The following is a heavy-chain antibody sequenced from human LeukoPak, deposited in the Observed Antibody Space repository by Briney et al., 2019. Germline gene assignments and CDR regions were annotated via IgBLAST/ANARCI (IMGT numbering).Heavy chain of an antibody. CDR3: ARGAWFGELLMCMDV. CDR2: ISDSGGDT. CDR1: GFTFSSYA. D-gene: IGHD3-10*01. V-gene: IGHV3-23*01. J-gene: IGHJ6*02. Sequence: GGSLRLSCAASGFTFSSYAMSWVRQPPGKGLEWVSAISDSGGDTYYADSVKGRFTISRDNSKNTLYLQMNSLRAEDTAVYYCARGAWFGELLMCMDVWGQGTTVTVSS.